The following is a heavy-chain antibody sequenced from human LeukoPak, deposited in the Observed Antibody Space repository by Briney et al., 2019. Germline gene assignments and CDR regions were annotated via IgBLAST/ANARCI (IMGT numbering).Heavy chain of an antibody. CDR3: ARERNYGSGSRWGGYYYYYMDV. CDR2: INHSGST. J-gene: IGHJ6*03. V-gene: IGHV4-34*01. Sequence: ASETLSLTCAVYGGSFSGYYWSWIRQPPGKGLEWIGEINHSGSTNYNPSLKSRVTISVDTSKNQFSLKLSSVTAADTAVYYCARERNYGSGSRWGGYYYYYMDVWGKGTTVTVSS. CDR1: GGSFSGYY. D-gene: IGHD3-10*01.